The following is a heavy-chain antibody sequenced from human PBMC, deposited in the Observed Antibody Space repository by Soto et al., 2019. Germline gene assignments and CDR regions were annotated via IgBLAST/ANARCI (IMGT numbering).Heavy chain of an antibody. CDR1: GFTFSIYS. CDR2: ISSSGSKI. V-gene: IGHV3-48*01. Sequence: GGSLRLSCAASGFTFSIYSMNWVRQAPGKGLELVSYISSSGSKIYSADSLKGRFTISRDNAKNSLYLQMNSLRAEDTAVYYCARDLGGWPDYWGQGTLVTVSS. J-gene: IGHJ4*02. CDR3: ARDLGGWPDY. D-gene: IGHD2-15*01.